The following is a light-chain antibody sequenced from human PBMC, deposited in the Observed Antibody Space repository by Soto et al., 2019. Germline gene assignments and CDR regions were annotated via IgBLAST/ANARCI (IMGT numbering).Light chain of an antibody. V-gene: IGKV3-15*01. Sequence: EIVMTQSPATLSVSPGERATLSCRASQIVSSNLAWYQQKPGQAPRLLIYGASTRATDIPARFSGSGSGTEFTLTISSLQSEDFAIYYCQQYNNWPPEINFGPGTKVDIK. CDR2: GAS. CDR1: QIVSSN. CDR3: QQYNNWPPEIN. J-gene: IGKJ3*01.